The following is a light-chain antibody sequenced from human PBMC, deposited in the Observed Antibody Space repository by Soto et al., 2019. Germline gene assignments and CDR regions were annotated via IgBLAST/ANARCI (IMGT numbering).Light chain of an antibody. CDR3: QQYNGYSRA. Sequence: DIQMTQSPSTLSASIGDRVTITCRASQSISDWLAWYQQKPGKARKLLIYRASNLEGGVPSRFSGSGSGTEFPLTISSLQPDDFATYYCQQYNGYSRAFGQGTKVEIK. V-gene: IGKV1-5*03. J-gene: IGKJ1*01. CDR2: RAS. CDR1: QSISDW.